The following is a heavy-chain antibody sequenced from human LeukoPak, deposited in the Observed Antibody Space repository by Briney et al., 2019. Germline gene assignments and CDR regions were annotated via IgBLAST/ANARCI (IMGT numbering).Heavy chain of an antibody. J-gene: IGHJ3*02. V-gene: IGHV5-51*01. CDR2: IYPGDSDT. CDR3: ARPAGGWTDAFDI. D-gene: IGHD6-19*01. Sequence: GESLKISCKGSGYSFTSYWIGWVRRMPGKGLEGMVSIYPGDSDTRYSPSFQGQVTISADKSISTAYLQWSSLKASDTAMYYCARPAGGWTDAFDIWGQGTMVTVSS. CDR1: GYSFTSYW.